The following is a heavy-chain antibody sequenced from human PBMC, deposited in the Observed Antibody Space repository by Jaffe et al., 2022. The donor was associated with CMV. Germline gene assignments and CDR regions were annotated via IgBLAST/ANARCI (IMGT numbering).Heavy chain of an antibody. CDR3: ARDRLDRPEEYKYYNYGMDV. D-gene: IGHD1-20*01. CDR1: GFTVSSNY. CDR2: TDSGDNT. J-gene: IGHJ6*02. Sequence: EVQLVESGGGLIQPGGSLRLSCAASGFTVSSNYMSWVRQAPGKGLEWVSTTDSGDNTYYADSVKGRFTISRDNSKNTLDLQMNSLRADDTAVYYCARDRLDRPEEYKYYNYGMDVWGQGTPVTVSS. V-gene: IGHV3-53*01.